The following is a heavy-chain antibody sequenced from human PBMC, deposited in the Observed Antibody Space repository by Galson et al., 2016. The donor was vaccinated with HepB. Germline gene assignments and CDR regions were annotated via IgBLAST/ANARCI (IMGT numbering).Heavy chain of an antibody. Sequence: SLRLSCAASGFTFSSYSMNWVRQAPGKGLEWVSYISSSSYINNADSVKGRFTISRDNAKNSLYPQMNSLRAEDTAVYYCARAVSWDYGDDAGYWGQGTLVTVAS. V-gene: IGHV3-21*01. CDR3: ARAVSWDYGDDAGY. J-gene: IGHJ4*02. CDR1: GFTFSSYS. CDR2: ISSSSYI. D-gene: IGHD4-17*01.